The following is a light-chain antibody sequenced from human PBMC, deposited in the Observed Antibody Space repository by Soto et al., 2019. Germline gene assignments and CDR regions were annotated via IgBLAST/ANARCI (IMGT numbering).Light chain of an antibody. CDR2: GAS. CDR3: QQYGRT. CDR1: QSVSSSY. Sequence: EMVLTQSPGTLYLSPGERATLSCRASQSVSSSYLAWYQQKPGQAPRLLIYGASSRATGIPDRFSGSGSGTDFTLTISRLEPEDFAVYYCQQYGRTFGQWTQ. V-gene: IGKV3-20*01. J-gene: IGKJ1*01.